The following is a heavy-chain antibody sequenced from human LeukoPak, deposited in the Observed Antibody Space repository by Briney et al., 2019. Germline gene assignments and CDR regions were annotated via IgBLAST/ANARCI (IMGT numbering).Heavy chain of an antibody. CDR1: GLTSKKYG. V-gene: IGHV3-30*18. CDR2: ISHDGSDK. CDR3: AKEGESGYSGGFDY. D-gene: IGHD3-3*01. Sequence: QPGGSLRLSCEASGLTSKKYGMHWVRQAPGKGLEWVAFISHDGSDKYYADSVKGRFTISSDNSKNTQFLQMNSLRVEDTAMYYCAKEGESGYSGGFDYWGQGTLVTVSS. J-gene: IGHJ4*02.